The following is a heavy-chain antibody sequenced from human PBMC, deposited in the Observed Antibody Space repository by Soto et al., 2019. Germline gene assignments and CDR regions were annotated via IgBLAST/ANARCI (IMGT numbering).Heavy chain of an antibody. D-gene: IGHD6-19*01. CDR2: ISHSDHST. J-gene: IGHJ4*02. CDR1: GFPFSRCA. V-gene: IGHV3-23*01. CDR3: VKRGGDSGWGDFDS. Sequence: EVQLLESGGGLVQPGGSLRLSCAASGFPFSRCAMNWVRQAPGKGLEWVSTISHSDHSTYYADSVKGRFTVSRDNSENTLYLQMNSLSAEDTAIYYCVKRGGDSGWGDFDSWGQGTLVTVSS.